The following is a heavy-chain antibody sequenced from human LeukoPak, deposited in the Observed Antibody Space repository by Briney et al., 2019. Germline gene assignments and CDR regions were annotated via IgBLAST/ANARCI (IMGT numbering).Heavy chain of an antibody. D-gene: IGHD2-2*01. Sequence: GGSLRLSCEASGFTFTTYSMTWVRQAPGKGLEWVANINQDGSEKYYVDSLKGRFTISRDNAKNSLNLQMNSLRAEDTAVYYCARRGYSSSWDIPDYWGQGTLVTVSS. V-gene: IGHV3-7*01. CDR2: INQDGSEK. CDR1: GFTFTTYS. J-gene: IGHJ4*02. CDR3: ARRGYSSSWDIPDY.